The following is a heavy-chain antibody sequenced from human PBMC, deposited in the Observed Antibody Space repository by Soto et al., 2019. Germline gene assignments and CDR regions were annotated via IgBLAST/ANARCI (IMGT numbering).Heavy chain of an antibody. Sequence: SETLSLTCAVYGGSFSGYYWSWIRQPPGKGLEWIGEINHSGSTNYNPSLKSRVPISVDTSKNQFSLKLSSVTAADTAVYYCAKGLSVIQEWLIDAHWGQGTQVTVS. CDR2: INHSGST. D-gene: IGHD5-18*01. V-gene: IGHV4-34*01. CDR1: GGSFSGYY. CDR3: AKGLSVIQEWLIDAH. J-gene: IGHJ4*02.